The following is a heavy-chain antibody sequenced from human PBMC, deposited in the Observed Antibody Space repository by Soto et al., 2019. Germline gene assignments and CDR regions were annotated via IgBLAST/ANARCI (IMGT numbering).Heavy chain of an antibody. J-gene: IGHJ6*02. CDR1: GGSFSGYY. CDR2: INHSGST. Sequence: SETLSLTCAVYGGSFSGYYWSWIRQPPGKGLEWIGEINHSGSTNYNPSLKSRVTISVDTSKNQFSLKLRSVTAADTAVYYCAASIVVVPYGMDVWGQGTTVTVSS. V-gene: IGHV4-34*01. D-gene: IGHD2-2*01. CDR3: AASIVVVPYGMDV.